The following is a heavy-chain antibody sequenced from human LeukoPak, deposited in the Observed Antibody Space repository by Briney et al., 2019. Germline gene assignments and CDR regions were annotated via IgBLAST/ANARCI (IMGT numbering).Heavy chain of an antibody. D-gene: IGHD3-22*01. CDR1: GGTFSSYA. Sequence: RASVKVSCKASGGTFSSYAISWVRQAPGQGLEWMGRIIPIFGTANYAQKFQGRVTITTDESTSTAYMELSSLRSEDTAVYYCARAYDSSGYSVYFDYWGQGTLVTVSS. CDR3: ARAYDSSGYSVYFDY. J-gene: IGHJ4*02. CDR2: IIPIFGTA. V-gene: IGHV1-69*05.